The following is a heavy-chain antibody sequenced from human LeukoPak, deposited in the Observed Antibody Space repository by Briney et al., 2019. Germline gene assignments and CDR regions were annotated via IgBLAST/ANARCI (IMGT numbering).Heavy chain of an antibody. CDR2: IYHTGST. D-gene: IGHD3-10*02. CDR1: GGSVSDYY. J-gene: IGHJ4*02. Sequence: SETLSLTCTISGGSVSDYYWSWIRQSPGKGLEWIGYIYHTGSTSYSPSLKSRVTISADTSQNQFSLKLSSVTAADTAVYYCARGTMFPYYFDYWGQGTLVTVSS. CDR3: ARGTMFPYYFDY. V-gene: IGHV4-59*02.